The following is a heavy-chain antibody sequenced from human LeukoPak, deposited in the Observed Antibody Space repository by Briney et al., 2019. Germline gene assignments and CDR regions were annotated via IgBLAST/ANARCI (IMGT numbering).Heavy chain of an antibody. CDR2: IYYSGST. J-gene: IGHJ3*02. D-gene: IGHD3-22*01. CDR3: ASSRWRYYYDSSGYQVGDAFDI. V-gene: IGHV4-31*03. CDR1: GGSISSGGYY. Sequence: SQTLSLTCTVSGGSISSGGYYWSWIRQHPGKGLEWIGYIYYSGSTYYNPSLKSRVTISVGTSKNQFSLKLSSVTAADTAVYYCASSRWRYYYDSSGYQVGDAFDIWGQGTMVTVSS.